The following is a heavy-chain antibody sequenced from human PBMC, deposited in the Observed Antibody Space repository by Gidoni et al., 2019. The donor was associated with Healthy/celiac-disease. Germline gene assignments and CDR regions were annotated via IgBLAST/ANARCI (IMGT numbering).Heavy chain of an antibody. CDR2: MNPNSGNT. CDR1: GYTFTRYD. Sequence: QVQLVQSGAEVQKPGASVKVSCKASGYTFTRYDINWVRQATGQGLEWMGWMNPNSGNTGYAQKVQGRVTMTRNTSISTAYMELSSLRSEDTAVYYCARTGVAARPQRYYYYYMDVLGKGTTVTVSS. CDR3: ARTGVAARPQRYYYYYMDV. V-gene: IGHV1-8*01. J-gene: IGHJ6*03. D-gene: IGHD6-6*01.